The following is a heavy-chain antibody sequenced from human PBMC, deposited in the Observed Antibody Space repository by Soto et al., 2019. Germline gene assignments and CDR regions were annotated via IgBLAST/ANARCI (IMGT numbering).Heavy chain of an antibody. J-gene: IGHJ4*02. CDR3: ARDGVEWGAYSYDARLDY. CDR1: GFTFSSYS. D-gene: IGHD5-18*01. Sequence: EVQLVESGGGLVKPGGSLRLSCAASGFTFSSYSMNWVRQAPGKGLEWVSSISSSSSYIYYADSVKGRFTISRDNAKNSLYLQMNSLRAEDTAVYYCARDGVEWGAYSYDARLDYWGQGTLVTVSS. V-gene: IGHV3-21*01. CDR2: ISSSSSYI.